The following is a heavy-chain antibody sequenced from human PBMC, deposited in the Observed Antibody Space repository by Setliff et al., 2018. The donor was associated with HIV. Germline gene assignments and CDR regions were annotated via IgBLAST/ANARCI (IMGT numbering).Heavy chain of an antibody. V-gene: IGHV3-30*19. D-gene: IGHD6-25*01. CDR2: IWSDGNNK. J-gene: IGHJ4*02. CDR1: GFTFSSYG. CDR3: ARVLPYNSALDN. Sequence: GGSLRLSCAASGFTFSSYGMHWVRQAPGKGLEWVAVIWSDGNNKYHADSVKGRFTLSRDTSKNTMYLQMNSLRREDTAVYYCARVLPYNSALDNWGQGTLVIVSS.